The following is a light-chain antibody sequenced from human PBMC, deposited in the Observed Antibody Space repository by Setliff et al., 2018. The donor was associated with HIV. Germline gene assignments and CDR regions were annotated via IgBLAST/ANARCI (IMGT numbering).Light chain of an antibody. CDR3: QSYDSRLSNYV. CDR1: GSNLGAGYD. V-gene: IGLV1-40*01. J-gene: IGLJ1*01. CDR2: GDF. Sequence: QSALTQPPSVSGAPGQRVIISCTGSGSNLGAGYDVPWYQQIPGKTPKLLIFGDFKLPSGTPDRFSGSKSGTSASLAITGLQDEDEADYYCQSYDSRLSNYVFGTGTKVTVL.